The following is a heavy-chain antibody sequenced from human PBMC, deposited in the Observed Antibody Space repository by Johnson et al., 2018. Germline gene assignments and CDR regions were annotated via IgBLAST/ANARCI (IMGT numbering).Heavy chain of an antibody. V-gene: IGHV3-30*18. CDR1: GFTFNTYG. J-gene: IGHJ4*02. CDR2: ISYDGSNT. CDR3: AKDIVVVATAMGYIDY. Sequence: VQLLETGGGVVQPGRSLRLSCAASGFTFNTYGMHWVRQAPGKGLDWVAVISYDGSNTYYADSVKGRFTISRDNSKNTLYLQMNSLRIEDTAVYYCAKDIVVVATAMGYIDYWGQGSLVTVSS. D-gene: IGHD2-15*01.